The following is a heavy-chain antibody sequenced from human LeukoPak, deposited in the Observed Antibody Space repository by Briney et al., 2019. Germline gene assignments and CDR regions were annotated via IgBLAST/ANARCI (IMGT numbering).Heavy chain of an antibody. J-gene: IGHJ6*03. CDR1: GFTFSSYE. Sequence: PGGSLRLSCAASGFTFSSYEMNWVRQAPGKGLDWVSYISSCGSTIYYADSVKGRFNISRDNAKNSLYLQMNSLRAEDTAVYYCAKERDIVVVPAAMHSMDVWGKGTTVTISS. D-gene: IGHD2-2*01. CDR2: ISSCGSTI. V-gene: IGHV3-48*03. CDR3: AKERDIVVVPAAMHSMDV.